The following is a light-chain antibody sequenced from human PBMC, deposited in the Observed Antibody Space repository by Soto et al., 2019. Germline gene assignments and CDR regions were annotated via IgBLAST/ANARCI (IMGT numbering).Light chain of an antibody. Sequence: QSVLAQPPSVSGAPGQRVTISCTGSSSNIGAGYDVHWYQQLPVTVPNLLIYGNSNRPSGVPDRFSGSKSGTSASLAITGLQAEDEADYYCQSYDSSLSGYVFGTGTKVTVL. CDR1: SSNIGAGYD. CDR2: GNS. J-gene: IGLJ1*01. CDR3: QSYDSSLSGYV. V-gene: IGLV1-40*01.